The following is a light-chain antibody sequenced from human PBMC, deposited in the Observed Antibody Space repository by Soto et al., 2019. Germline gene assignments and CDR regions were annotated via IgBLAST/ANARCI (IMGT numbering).Light chain of an antibody. CDR2: DDN. CDR1: SSNIGGNS. Sequence: QSVMTQPPSVSAAPGQKVTISCSGSSSNIGGNSVSWYQQLPGTAPKLLIYDDNKRPSGIPDRFSGSKSGTSATLGITGFQTRYEADYYCGSWDSSLSAYVFGTGTKLTVL. V-gene: IGLV1-51*01. J-gene: IGLJ1*01. CDR3: GSWDSSLSAYV.